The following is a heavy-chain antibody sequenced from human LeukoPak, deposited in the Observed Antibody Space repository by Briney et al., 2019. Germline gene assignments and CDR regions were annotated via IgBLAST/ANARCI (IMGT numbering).Heavy chain of an antibody. V-gene: IGHV3-30*18. Sequence: QSGGSLRLSCAASGFIFSNYGMHWVRQAPGKGLEWVAVISYDGSNKYYANSVKGRFTISRDNSKNTLYLQMNSLRAEDTAVYYCANPHFDSGYYLDSWGQGTLVTVSS. CDR1: GFIFSNYG. CDR3: ANPHFDSGYYLDS. CDR2: ISYDGSNK. D-gene: IGHD3-22*01. J-gene: IGHJ4*02.